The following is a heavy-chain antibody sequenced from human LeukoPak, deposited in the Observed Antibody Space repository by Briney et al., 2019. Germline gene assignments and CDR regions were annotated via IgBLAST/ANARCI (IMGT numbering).Heavy chain of an antibody. CDR1: GFTFSSYG. CDR2: IRYDGSNK. V-gene: IGHV3-30*02. D-gene: IGHD3-22*01. J-gene: IGHJ4*02. Sequence: GGSLRLSCAASGFTFSSYGMHWVRQAPGKGQEWVAFIRYDGSNKYYADSVKGRFTISRDNSKNTVYLQMNSLRAEDTAIYYCAKHSHDGSAPYYEVQLDYWGQGTLVTVSS. CDR3: AKHSHDGSAPYYEVQLDY.